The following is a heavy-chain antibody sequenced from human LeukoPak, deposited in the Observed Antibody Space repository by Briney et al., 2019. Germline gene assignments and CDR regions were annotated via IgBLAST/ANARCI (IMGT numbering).Heavy chain of an antibody. D-gene: IGHD3-16*02. CDR1: GFTFSSYE. Sequence: GGSLRLSCAASGFTFSSYEMNWVRQSPGKGLEWVSSISSSSSYIYYADSVKGRFTISRDNAKNSLYLQMNSLRAEDTAVYYCARVSGMITFGGVIIGPPDYWGQGTLVTVSS. V-gene: IGHV3-21*01. CDR2: ISSSSSYI. CDR3: ARVSGMITFGGVIIGPPDY. J-gene: IGHJ4*02.